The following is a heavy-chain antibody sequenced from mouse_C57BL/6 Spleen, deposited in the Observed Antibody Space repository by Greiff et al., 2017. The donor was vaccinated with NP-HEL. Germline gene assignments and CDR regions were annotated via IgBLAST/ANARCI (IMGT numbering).Heavy chain of an antibody. CDR3: ARVYDGAMDY. D-gene: IGHD2-3*01. V-gene: IGHV1-42*01. CDR2: INPSTGGT. J-gene: IGHJ4*01. CDR1: GYSFTGYY. Sequence: EVQRVESGPELVKPGASVKISCKASGYSFTGYYMNWVKQSPEKSLEWIGEINPSTGGTTYNQKFKAKATLTVDKSSSTAYMQLKSLTSEDSAVYYCARVYDGAMDYWGQGTSVTVSS.